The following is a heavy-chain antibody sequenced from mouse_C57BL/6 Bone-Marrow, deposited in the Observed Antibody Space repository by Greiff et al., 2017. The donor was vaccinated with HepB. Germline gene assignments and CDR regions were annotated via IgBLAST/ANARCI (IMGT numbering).Heavy chain of an antibody. Sequence: QVQLQQPGAELVKPGASVKMSCKASGYTFTSYWITWVKRRPGQGLEWIGDIYPGSGSTNYNEKFKSKATLTVDTSSSTAYMQLSSLTSEDSAVYYCARWDYGSSHWYFDVWGTGTTVTVSS. CDR1: GYTFTSYW. CDR2: IYPGSGST. V-gene: IGHV1-55*01. CDR3: ARWDYGSSHWYFDV. J-gene: IGHJ1*03. D-gene: IGHD1-1*01.